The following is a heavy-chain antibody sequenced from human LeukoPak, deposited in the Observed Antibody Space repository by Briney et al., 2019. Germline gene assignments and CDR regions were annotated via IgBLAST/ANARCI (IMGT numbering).Heavy chain of an antibody. J-gene: IGHJ4*02. Sequence: GGSLRLSCAASGFIFDDYGMSWVRQAPGKGREWVSCVTWNVGRTGYADCVKGRFTISRDSDKKSLYLQMNSLRAEDTALYYCARDPTEGFEELLSPPDYWGQGTLVTVSS. D-gene: IGHD3-10*01. CDR3: ARDPTEGFEELLSPPDY. V-gene: IGHV3-20*04. CDR1: GFIFDDYG. CDR2: VTWNVGRT.